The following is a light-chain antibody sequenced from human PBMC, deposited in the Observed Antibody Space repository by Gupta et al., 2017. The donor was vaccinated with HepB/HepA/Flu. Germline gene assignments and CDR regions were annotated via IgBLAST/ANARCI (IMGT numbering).Light chain of an antibody. CDR1: SSDVGNRNL. Sequence: QSALTQPASVSGSPGQSITISCTGTSSDVGNRNLVSWYQQHPGKVPKLMIYEVGKRPSGVSDRFSGSQSGNKASLTISGLQTEDEADYYCCSYATGATYVFGTGTKVTVL. V-gene: IGLV2-23*02. CDR2: EVG. J-gene: IGLJ1*01. CDR3: CSYATGATYV.